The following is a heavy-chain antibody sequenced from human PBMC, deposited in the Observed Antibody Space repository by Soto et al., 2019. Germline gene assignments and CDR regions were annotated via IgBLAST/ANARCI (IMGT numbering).Heavy chain of an antibody. V-gene: IGHV3-21*01. D-gene: IGHD3-3*01. J-gene: IGHJ4*02. Sequence: PGGSLRLSCAASGFTFIGYSMNWVLQAPGKGLEWVSSISSSSSYIYYADSMKGRITISRDNAKNSLYLQMNSLRAEDTAVYYCAREGMFWSGYYHYYFDYWGQGTLVTVSS. CDR1: GFTFIGYS. CDR2: ISSSSSYI. CDR3: AREGMFWSGYYHYYFDY.